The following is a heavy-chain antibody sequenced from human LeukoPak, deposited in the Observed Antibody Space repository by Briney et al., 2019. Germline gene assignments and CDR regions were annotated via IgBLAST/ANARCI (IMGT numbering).Heavy chain of an antibody. J-gene: IGHJ4*02. CDR3: AKRAVATNYFDY. V-gene: IGHV3-30*18. D-gene: IGHD1-26*01. Sequence: PGGSLRLSCAASGFTFSSFGMHWVRQAPGKGLEWVALISYDGSNNYYADSVKGRFTISRDNSKNTLYLQMNSLRAEVTAVYYCAKRAVATNYFDYWGQGTLVTVSS. CDR2: ISYDGSNN. CDR1: GFTFSSFG.